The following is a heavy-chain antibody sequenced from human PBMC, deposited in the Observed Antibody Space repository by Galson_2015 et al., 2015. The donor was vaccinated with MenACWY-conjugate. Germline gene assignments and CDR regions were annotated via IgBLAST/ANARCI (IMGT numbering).Heavy chain of an antibody. CDR1: GFAFSTYG. Sequence: SLRLSCAASGFAFSTYGMNWVRQAPGKGLEWVSYISSISITIHYADSVKGRFTISRDKAKDSLYLQMNNLRAEDTAVYYCARDLWGSGGYWGQGTLVTVSS. CDR3: ARDLWGSGGY. D-gene: IGHD7-27*01. J-gene: IGHJ4*02. CDR2: ISSISITI. V-gene: IGHV3-48*01.